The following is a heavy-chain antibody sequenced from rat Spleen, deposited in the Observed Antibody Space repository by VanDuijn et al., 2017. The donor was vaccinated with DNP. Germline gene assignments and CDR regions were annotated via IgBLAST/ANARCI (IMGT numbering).Heavy chain of an antibody. V-gene: IGHV2-6*01. D-gene: IGHD1-6*01. CDR3: TRVLYNGYQRHYWSFDF. CDR1: GFSLTSYA. J-gene: IGHJ1*01. Sequence: QVQLRESGPGLVQPSQTLSLACTVSGFSLTSYAVSWVRQPPGKGLEWIAAISSGEKTYYNPALKSRLSINRDTSKSQVFLKMNSLQTEDTAIYFCTRVLYNGYQRHYWSFDFWGPGTMVTVSS. CDR2: ISSGEKT.